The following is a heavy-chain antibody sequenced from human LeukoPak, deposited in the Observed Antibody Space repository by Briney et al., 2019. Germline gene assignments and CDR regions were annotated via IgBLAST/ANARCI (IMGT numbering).Heavy chain of an antibody. Sequence: GGSLRLSCAASGFTFSSYWMSWVRQAPGKGLEWVANIKQNGSEKYYVDSVKGRFTISRDNAKNSLYLQMKSLRVEDTAVYYCARGRPHGNDYWVQGTLVTVSS. CDR3: ARGRPHGNDY. CDR1: GFTFSSYW. CDR2: IKQNGSEK. J-gene: IGHJ4*02. D-gene: IGHD4-23*01. V-gene: IGHV3-7*01.